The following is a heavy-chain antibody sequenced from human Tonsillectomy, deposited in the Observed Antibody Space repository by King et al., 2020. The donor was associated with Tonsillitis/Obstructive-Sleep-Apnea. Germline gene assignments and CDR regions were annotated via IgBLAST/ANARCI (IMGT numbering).Heavy chain of an antibody. CDR1: GFTFSYYY. CDR2: SIISSSYT. CDR3: ARDYYRGDDF. V-gene: IGHV3-11*05. Sequence: VQLVESGGGLVKPGGSLRLSCAVSGFTFSYYYMSWICQAPGRGLAWFSYSIISSSYTNYADSVKGRVTISRDNAKNSLYLQMNSLRAEDTAVYYCARDYYRGDDFWGQGTLVTVSS. J-gene: IGHJ4*02. D-gene: IGHD3-22*01.